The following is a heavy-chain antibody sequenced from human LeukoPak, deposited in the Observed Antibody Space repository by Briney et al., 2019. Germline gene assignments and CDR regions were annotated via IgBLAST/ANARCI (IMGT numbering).Heavy chain of an antibody. V-gene: IGHV3-23*01. Sequence: GGSLRPSCAASGFTFSSNWMSWVRQAPGKGLEWVSAISGSGGSTYYADSVKGRFTISRDNSKNTLYLQMNSLRAEDTAVYYCAKTYYDFWSGYYTGIAPDYWGQGTLVTVSS. CDR2: ISGSGGST. D-gene: IGHD3-3*01. J-gene: IGHJ4*02. CDR3: AKTYYDFWSGYYTGIAPDY. CDR1: GFTFSSNW.